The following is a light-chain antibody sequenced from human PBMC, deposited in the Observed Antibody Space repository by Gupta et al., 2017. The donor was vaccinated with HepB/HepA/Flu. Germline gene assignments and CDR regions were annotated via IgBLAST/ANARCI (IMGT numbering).Light chain of an antibody. CDR2: WAS. J-gene: IGKJ4*01. CDR3: QQYNYSLFT. Sequence: DVVMTQSPDSLAVSLGERATIDCKSSQTVLYTPTNRDYLAWYQQKPGQPPRLLISWASTRESGVPDRFSGSGSRTHFTLTISSLQAEDFAIYYCQQYNYSLFTFGQGTKVEIK. V-gene: IGKV4-1*01. CDR1: QTVLYTPTNRDY.